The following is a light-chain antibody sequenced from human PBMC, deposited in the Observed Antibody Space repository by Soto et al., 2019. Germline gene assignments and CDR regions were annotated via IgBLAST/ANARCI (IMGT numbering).Light chain of an antibody. CDR3: NSYISSGTLV. Sequence: QSALTQPASVSGSPGQSITISCTGTSSDVGGYNYVSWYQQHPGKAPKLMIYEVSNRPSGVSIRFSGSKSGNTASLTISGLQAEDEADYYCNSYISSGTLVFGTGTKVTV. CDR2: EVS. CDR1: SSDVGGYNY. V-gene: IGLV2-14*01. J-gene: IGLJ1*01.